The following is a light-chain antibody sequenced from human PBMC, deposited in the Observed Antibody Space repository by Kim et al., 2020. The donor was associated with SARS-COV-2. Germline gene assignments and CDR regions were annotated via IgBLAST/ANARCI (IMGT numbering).Light chain of an antibody. J-gene: IGLJ2*01. CDR2: DVS. CDR3: SSYTSSSTVV. Sequence: GASSSIACAGTSSNVGGYNYVSWYQQHPGKATKLMIYDVSNRPSGVSNRFSGSESGSTASLTISGLQAEDGADYYCSSYTSSSTVVFGGGTQLTVL. CDR1: SSNVGGYNY. V-gene: IGLV2-14*03.